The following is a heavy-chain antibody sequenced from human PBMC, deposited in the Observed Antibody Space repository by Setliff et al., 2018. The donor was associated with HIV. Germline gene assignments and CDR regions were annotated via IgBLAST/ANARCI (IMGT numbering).Heavy chain of an antibody. Sequence: GGSLRLSCAASGFTFSSSTINWVRQAPGEGLEWVSSISSSGGYIYYADSVKGRFTIFRDNAKKSVYLELNSLRAEDTAVYYCARDPYGDIDYWGQGTLVTVSS. CDR1: GFTFSSST. CDR2: ISSSGGYI. V-gene: IGHV3-21*01. J-gene: IGHJ4*02. D-gene: IGHD4-17*01. CDR3: ARDPYGDIDY.